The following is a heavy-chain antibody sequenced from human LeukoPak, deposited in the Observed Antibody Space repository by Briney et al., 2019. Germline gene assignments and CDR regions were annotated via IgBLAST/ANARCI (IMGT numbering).Heavy chain of an antibody. CDR1: GGTFSSYA. CDR2: IIPIFGTA. J-gene: IGHJ5*02. CDR3: ARAPTGVLRFLERQGWFDP. D-gene: IGHD3-3*01. V-gene: IGHV1-69*13. Sequence: SVKVSCKASGGTFSSYAISWVRQAPGQGLEWMGGIIPIFGTANYAQKFQGRVAITADESTSTAYMELSSLRSEDTAVYYCARAPTGVLRFLERQGWFDPWGQGTLVTVSS.